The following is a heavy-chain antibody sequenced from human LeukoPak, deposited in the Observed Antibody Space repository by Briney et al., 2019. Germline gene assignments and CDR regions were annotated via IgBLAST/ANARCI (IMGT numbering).Heavy chain of an antibody. CDR3: VSPGDDMGVTDQGPVPVFEY. D-gene: IGHD4-11*01. J-gene: IGHJ4*02. Sequence: ASVKVPCKASGRTFSGFYIHWVRQAPGQGLEWMGWINFRSGGTKYAQNFQGRVTMTRDTSLTTAYMELSSLRSDDTAVYFCVSPGDDMGVTDQGPVPVFEYWGQGTLVTVSS. V-gene: IGHV1-2*02. CDR1: GRTFSGFY. CDR2: INFRSGGT.